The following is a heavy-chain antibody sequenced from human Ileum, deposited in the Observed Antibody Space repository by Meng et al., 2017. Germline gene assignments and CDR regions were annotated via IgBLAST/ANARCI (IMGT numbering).Heavy chain of an antibody. D-gene: IGHD5-12*01. Sequence: GESLKISCAASGFTFSSYAMSWVRQAPGKGLEWVSGINSGGGGTYYADSVKGRFTISRDNSKNTLYLQMNSLRVEDTAVFYCANGYSPDYWGQGTLVTSPQ. CDR3: ANGYSPDY. V-gene: IGHV3-23*01. J-gene: IGHJ4*02. CDR1: GFTFSSYA. CDR2: INSGGGGT.